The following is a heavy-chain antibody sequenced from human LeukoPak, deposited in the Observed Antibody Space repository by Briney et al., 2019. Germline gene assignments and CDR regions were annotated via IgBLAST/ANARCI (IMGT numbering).Heavy chain of an antibody. J-gene: IGHJ5*02. Sequence: GESLKISCKGSGYSFTSYWIGWVRQMPGKGLEWMGIIYPGDSDTRYSPSFQGQVTISADKSISTAYLQWSSLKASDTAMYYCARQAYYDILTGYHNGRFDPWGQGTLVTVSS. CDR3: ARQAYYDILTGYHNGRFDP. D-gene: IGHD3-9*01. CDR1: GYSFTSYW. CDR2: IYPGDSDT. V-gene: IGHV5-51*01.